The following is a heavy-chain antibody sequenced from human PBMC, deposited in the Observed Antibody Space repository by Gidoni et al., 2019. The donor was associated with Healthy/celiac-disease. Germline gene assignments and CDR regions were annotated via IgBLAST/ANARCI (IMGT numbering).Heavy chain of an antibody. Sequence: ELQLVESGGRLLLPGRSLRLSCAAYGFTFDDYAMHWVRQASGKGLEWVSGISWNSGSIGYADSVKGGITIARGNAKNSLYLQMNSLRAEDTALYYWARGPLGYIDYWGQGTLVTVSS. D-gene: IGHD7-27*01. CDR1: GFTFDDYA. J-gene: IGHJ4*02. CDR2: ISWNSGSI. V-gene: IGHV3-9*01. CDR3: ARGPLGYIDY.